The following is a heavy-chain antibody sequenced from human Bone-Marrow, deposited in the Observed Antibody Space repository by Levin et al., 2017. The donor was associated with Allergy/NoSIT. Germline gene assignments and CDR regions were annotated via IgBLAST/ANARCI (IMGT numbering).Heavy chain of an antibody. V-gene: IGHV3-9*01. CDR2: ISWNSGSI. Sequence: GGSLRLSCAASGFTFDDYAMHWVRQAPGKGLEWVSGISWNSGSIGYADSVKGRFTISRDNAKNSLYLQMNSLGAEDTALYYCAKDISVGATAPGDYWGQGTLVTVSS. J-gene: IGHJ4*02. CDR1: GFTFDDYA. D-gene: IGHD1-26*01. CDR3: AKDISVGATAPGDY.